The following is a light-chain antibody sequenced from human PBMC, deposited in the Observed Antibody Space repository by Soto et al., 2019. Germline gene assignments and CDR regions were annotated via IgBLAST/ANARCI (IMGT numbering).Light chain of an antibody. CDR2: GAS. Sequence: DIQMTQSQSSLSASVGDRVTITCRASQSISHYLNWYQQKPGKAPKLLIYGASTLQSGVPSRFSGSGSGADFTLTISSLQPEDFATYYCQHGYSIVSFTFGPGTKVDI. V-gene: IGKV1-39*01. CDR3: QHGYSIVSFT. J-gene: IGKJ3*01. CDR1: QSISHY.